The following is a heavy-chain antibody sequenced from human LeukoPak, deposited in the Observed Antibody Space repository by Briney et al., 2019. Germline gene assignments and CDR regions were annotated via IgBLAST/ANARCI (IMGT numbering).Heavy chain of an antibody. Sequence: GGSLRLSCGASGFTFRSYAMSWVRQAPGKGLEWVSTVTGSGGSTYYAESVKGRFTISRDNSRNTVLLQMNSLRADDAARYYCAKDLDVVELPAALDHWGQGILVTVSS. CDR2: VTGSGGST. CDR1: GFTFRSYA. D-gene: IGHD2-2*01. CDR3: AKDLDVVELPAALDH. J-gene: IGHJ4*02. V-gene: IGHV3-23*01.